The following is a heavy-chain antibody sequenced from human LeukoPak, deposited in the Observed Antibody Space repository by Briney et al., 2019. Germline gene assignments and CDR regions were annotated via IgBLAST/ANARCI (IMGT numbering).Heavy chain of an antibody. D-gene: IGHD3-9*01. J-gene: IGHJ6*02. CDR2: IYYSGST. V-gene: IGHV4-30-4*01. CDR3: ARGRQNLDWFLSRGGMDV. CDR1: GGSISSGDYY. Sequence: KSSETLSPTCTVSGGSISSGDYYWSWIRQPPGKGLEWIGYIYYSGSTYYNPSLKSRVTISVDTSKNQFSLKLSSVTAADTAVYYCARGRQNLDWFLSRGGMDVWGQGTTVTVSS.